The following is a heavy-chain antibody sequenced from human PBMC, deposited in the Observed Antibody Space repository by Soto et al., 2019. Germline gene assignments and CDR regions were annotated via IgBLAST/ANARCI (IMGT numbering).Heavy chain of an antibody. V-gene: IGHV4-38-2*02. Sequence: SETXSLTCTLSVFSITPYFVGWVRQPPGKGRGWMGLISHSGRSFSHPSFKSRATISLDTTNNAFSLTLKSVTAADTAVYYSARGWSFSIVGVPIESWGQGTLVTVSS. CDR1: VFSITPYF. CDR2: ISHSGRS. CDR3: ARGWSFSIVGVPIES. J-gene: IGHJ4*02. D-gene: IGHD2-15*01.